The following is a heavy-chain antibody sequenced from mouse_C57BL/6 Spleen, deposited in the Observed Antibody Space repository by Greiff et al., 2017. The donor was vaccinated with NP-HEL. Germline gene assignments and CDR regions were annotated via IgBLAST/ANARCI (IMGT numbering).Heavy chain of an antibody. V-gene: IGHV1-55*01. CDR3: ARRLITTDYAMDY. Sequence: QVQLQQPGAELVKPGASVKMSCKASGYTFTSYWITWVKQRPGQGLEWIGDIYPGSGSTNYNEKFKSKATLTVDTSSSTAYMQLSSLTSEDSAVYYCARRLITTDYAMDYWGQGTSVTVSS. J-gene: IGHJ4*01. CDR1: GYTFTSYW. D-gene: IGHD1-1*01. CDR2: IYPGSGST.